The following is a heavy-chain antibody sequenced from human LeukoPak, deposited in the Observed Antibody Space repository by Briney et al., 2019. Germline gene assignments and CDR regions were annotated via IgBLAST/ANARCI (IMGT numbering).Heavy chain of an antibody. D-gene: IGHD6-19*01. J-gene: IGHJ4*02. CDR3: ASDSSGVGFDY. Sequence: PSETLSLTCTVSGGSISSSNWWSWVRQPPGKGLEWIGEIYHSGSTNYIPSLKTRITISVDKSKNQFSLKLRSVTAADTAVYYCASDSSGVGFDYWGQGTLVTVSS. CDR1: GGSISSSNW. CDR2: IYHSGST. V-gene: IGHV4-4*02.